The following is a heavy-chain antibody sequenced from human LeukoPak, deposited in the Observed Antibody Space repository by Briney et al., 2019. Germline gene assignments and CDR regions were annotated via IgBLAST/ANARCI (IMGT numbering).Heavy chain of an antibody. Sequence: PGGSLRLSCAASGFTFSDYYMSWIRQAPGKGLEWVSYISSSGSTIYYADSVKGRFTISRDNAKNSLYLQMNSLRAEDTAVYYCARDQFWSNRDYFDYWGQGTLVTVSS. D-gene: IGHD3-3*01. V-gene: IGHV3-11*04. J-gene: IGHJ4*02. CDR2: ISSSGSTI. CDR1: GFTFSDYY. CDR3: ARDQFWSNRDYFDY.